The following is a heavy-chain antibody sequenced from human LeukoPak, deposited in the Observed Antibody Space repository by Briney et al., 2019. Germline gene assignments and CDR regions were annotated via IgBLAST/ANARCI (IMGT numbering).Heavy chain of an antibody. CDR1: GFTFNSYV. CDR2: IECDENRK. CDR3: ARGYGENSDYHLKY. J-gene: IGHJ4*02. D-gene: IGHD4-11*01. Sequence: GGSLRHSCAASGFTFNSYVTHWVRRAPGKGPEWVAVIECDENRKYYEDSVKGRFTISRDNSKNMLYLQINSLTTEDTAVYYCARGYGENSDYHLKYWGQGTLVTVSS. V-gene: IGHV3-30*03.